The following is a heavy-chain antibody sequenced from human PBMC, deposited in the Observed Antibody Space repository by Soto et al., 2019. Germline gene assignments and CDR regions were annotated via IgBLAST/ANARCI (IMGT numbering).Heavy chain of an antibody. CDR2: IYYSGST. CDR3: ARAGLWFGVGAFDI. Sequence: SETLSLTCTVSGGSISSYYWSWIRQPPGKGLEWIGYIYYSGSTNYNPSLKSRVTISVDTSKNQFSLKLSSVTAADTAVYYCARAGLWFGVGAFDIWGQGTMVTVS. V-gene: IGHV4-59*01. D-gene: IGHD3-10*01. J-gene: IGHJ3*02. CDR1: GGSISSYY.